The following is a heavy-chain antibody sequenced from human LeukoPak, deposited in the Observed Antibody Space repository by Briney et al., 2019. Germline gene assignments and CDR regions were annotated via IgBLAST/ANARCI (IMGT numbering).Heavy chain of an antibody. D-gene: IGHD1-1*01. CDR2: IIPIFGTA. J-gene: IGHJ3*02. V-gene: IGHV1-69*01. CDR1: GGTFSSYA. Sequence: SVKVSCKASGGTFSSYAISWVRQAPGQGLEWMGGIIPIFGTANYAQKFQRRVTITADASTSTAYMELSSLRSEDTAVYYCARDSDVQLERREDAFDIWGQGTMVTVSS. CDR3: ARDSDVQLERREDAFDI.